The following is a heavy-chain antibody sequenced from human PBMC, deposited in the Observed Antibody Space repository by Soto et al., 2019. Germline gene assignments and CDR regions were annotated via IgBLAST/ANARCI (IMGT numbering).Heavy chain of an antibody. J-gene: IGHJ4*02. V-gene: IGHV4-4*02. CDR2: IYRTEST. CDR3: ASRDPGTSVDY. CDR1: GGSFTSNNW. D-gene: IGHD1-7*01. Sequence: PSETLSLTCAVSGGSFTSNNWWTWVRQPPGQGLERIGEIYRTESTNYNPSLKSRVTISLDKSENQFSLKVTSLTAADTAVYYCASRDPGTSVDYWGQGTLVTVSS.